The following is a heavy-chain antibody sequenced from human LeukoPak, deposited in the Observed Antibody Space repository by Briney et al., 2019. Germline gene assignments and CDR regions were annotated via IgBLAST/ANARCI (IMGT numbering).Heavy chain of an antibody. D-gene: IGHD4-17*01. CDR3: SRDHGDYSFDY. CDR1: GSTFSRDW. J-gene: IGHJ4*02. V-gene: IGHV3-74*01. Sequence: GGSLRLSCVASGSTFSRDWMHWVRQAPGKGPEWVSRISSDGSSTTYADSVKGRFTISRDNAKNTLFLQMNSLRAEDTAVYYCSRDHGDYSFDYWGQGTLVTVSS. CDR2: ISSDGSST.